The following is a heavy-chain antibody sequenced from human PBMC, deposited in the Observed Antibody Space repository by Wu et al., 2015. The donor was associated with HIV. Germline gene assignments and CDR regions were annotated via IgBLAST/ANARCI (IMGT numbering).Heavy chain of an antibody. CDR3: AREPLAAAGDYWYFDL. D-gene: IGHD6-13*01. J-gene: IGHJ2*01. Sequence: QVQLVQSGTEVKKPGASVKVSCKASGYTFTRYVMSWLRQAPGQGLEWMGWINPYNGDTNYAQKFQGRVTMTTATSTSTAYMELRSLRSDDTAVYYCAREPLAAAGDYWYFDLWGVAPWSLS. CDR2: INPYNGDT. CDR1: GYTFTRYV. V-gene: IGHV1-18*01.